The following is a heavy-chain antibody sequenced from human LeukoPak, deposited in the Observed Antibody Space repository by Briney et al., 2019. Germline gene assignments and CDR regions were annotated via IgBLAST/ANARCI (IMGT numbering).Heavy chain of an antibody. V-gene: IGHV3-48*01. CDR2: ISSTGSTI. CDR3: ARDPLAYYYDSSGYSGLNY. J-gene: IGHJ4*02. Sequence: PGGSLRLSCAASGFTFSIYAMNWVRQAPGKGLEWVSYISSTGSTIYYADSVKGRFTISRDNAKNSLYLQMNSLRAEDTAVYYCARDPLAYYYDSSGYSGLNYWGQGTLVTVSS. CDR1: GFTFSIYA. D-gene: IGHD3-22*01.